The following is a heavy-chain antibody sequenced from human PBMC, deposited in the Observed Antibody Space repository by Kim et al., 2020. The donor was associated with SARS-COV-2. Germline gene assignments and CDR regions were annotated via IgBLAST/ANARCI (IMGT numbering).Heavy chain of an antibody. CDR2: IYYSGST. D-gene: IGHD6-13*01. CDR3: AREVAAAGTYYYYYYMDV. J-gene: IGHJ6*03. V-gene: IGHV4-31*03. Sequence: SETLSLTCTVSGGSISSGGYYWSWIRQHPGKGLEWIGYIYYSGSTYYNPSLKSRVTISVDTSKNQFSLKLSSVTAADTAVYYCAREVAAAGTYYYYYYMDVWGKGTTVTVSS. CDR1: GGSISSGGYY.